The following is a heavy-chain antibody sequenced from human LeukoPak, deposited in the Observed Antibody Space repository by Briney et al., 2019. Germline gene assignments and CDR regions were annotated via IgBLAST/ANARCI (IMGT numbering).Heavy chain of an antibody. Sequence: GGSLRLSCAASGFTFSTYSMNWVRQAPGKGLEWVSSISSSNSYIYYGDSVKGRFTISRDNAKKSLYLQMNSLRADDTAVYYCAKSNGYGLIDIWGQGTMVTVSS. D-gene: IGHD3-10*01. CDR3: AKSNGYGLIDI. CDR1: GFTFSTYS. V-gene: IGHV3-21*04. J-gene: IGHJ3*02. CDR2: ISSSNSYI.